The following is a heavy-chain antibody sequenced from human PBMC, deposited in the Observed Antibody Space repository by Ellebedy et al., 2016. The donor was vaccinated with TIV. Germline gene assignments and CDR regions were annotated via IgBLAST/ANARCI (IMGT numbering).Heavy chain of an antibody. Sequence: GGSLRLSXAASGFTFSSYAMSWVRQAPGKGLEWVSAFSGSGGSTYYADSVKGRFTISRDNPKNTLYLEMNSLRAEDTAVYYCAKDRFGELYRIGDYWGQGTLVTVSS. V-gene: IGHV3-23*01. CDR2: FSGSGGST. CDR3: AKDRFGELYRIGDY. CDR1: GFTFSSYA. J-gene: IGHJ4*02. D-gene: IGHD3-10*01.